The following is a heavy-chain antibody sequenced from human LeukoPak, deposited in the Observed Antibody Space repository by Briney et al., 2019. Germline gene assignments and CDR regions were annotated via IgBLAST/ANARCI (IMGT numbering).Heavy chain of an antibody. D-gene: IGHD3-3*01. CDR1: GFTFSSYG. CDR2: ISDSATYT. J-gene: IGHJ4*02. Sequence: GRSLRLSCAASGFTFSSYGMHWVRQAPGKGLEWVSSISDSATYTYYGDSANGRFSISRDNAKNSLYLQMNSLRAEDTALYYCARDASGWSRDFWGQGTLVTVSS. V-gene: IGHV3-21*01. CDR3: ARDASGWSRDF.